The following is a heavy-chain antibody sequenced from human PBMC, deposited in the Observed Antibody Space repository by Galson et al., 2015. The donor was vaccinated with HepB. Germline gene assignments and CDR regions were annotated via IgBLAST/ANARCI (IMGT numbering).Heavy chain of an antibody. J-gene: IGHJ4*02. CDR2: INPSGGST. D-gene: IGHD2-15*01. Sequence: SVKVSCKASGYTLTSYYMYWVRQAPGQGLVWMGIINPSGGSTTYAQKLQGRVTMTRDTSTSTVYMELSSLRPEDTAVYYCARGPRVVVVAAKFDYWGQGTLVTVSS. CDR1: GYTLTSYY. CDR3: ARGPRVVVVAAKFDY. V-gene: IGHV1-46*04.